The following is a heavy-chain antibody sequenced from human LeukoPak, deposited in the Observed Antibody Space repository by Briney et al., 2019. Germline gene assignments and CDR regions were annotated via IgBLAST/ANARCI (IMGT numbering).Heavy chain of an antibody. Sequence: GESLRLSCAASAFAFNSYSIKWVRQAPGKGLEWVSSITSRSSHIYYAESVKGRFTISRDNAKSSLDLQMTSLRAEDTAVYYCARVAQGASTENYYYSHMDVWGKGTTVTVSS. V-gene: IGHV3-21*01. CDR2: ITSRSSHI. CDR3: ARVAQGASTENYYYSHMDV. D-gene: IGHD1-1*01. CDR1: AFAFNSYS. J-gene: IGHJ6*03.